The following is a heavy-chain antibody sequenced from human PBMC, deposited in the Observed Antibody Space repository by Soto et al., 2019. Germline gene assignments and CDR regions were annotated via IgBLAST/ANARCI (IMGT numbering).Heavy chain of an antibody. Sequence: QVQLVESGGGVVQPGRSLRLSCAASGFTFSSYAMHWVRQAPGKGLEWVAVISYDGSNKYYADSVKGRFTISRDNSKNTLYLQMNSLRAEDTAVYYCARDWGGDAFDIWGQRTMVTVSS. J-gene: IGHJ3*02. CDR3: ARDWGGDAFDI. V-gene: IGHV3-30-3*01. D-gene: IGHD7-27*01. CDR1: GFTFSSYA. CDR2: ISYDGSNK.